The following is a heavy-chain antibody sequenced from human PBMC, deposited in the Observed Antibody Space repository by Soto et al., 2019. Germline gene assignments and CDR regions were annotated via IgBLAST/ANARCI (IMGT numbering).Heavy chain of an antibody. J-gene: IGHJ6*03. D-gene: IGHD2-2*01. Sequence: EVQLVESGGGLVKPGGSLRLSCAASGFTFSSYSMKWVRQAPGKGLEWVSSISSSSSYIYYADSVKGRFTISRDNAKNSLYLQMNSLRAEDTAVYYCARDSVVPAATGYYYMDVWGKGTTVTVSS. V-gene: IGHV3-21*01. CDR3: ARDSVVPAATGYYYMDV. CDR2: ISSSSSYI. CDR1: GFTFSSYS.